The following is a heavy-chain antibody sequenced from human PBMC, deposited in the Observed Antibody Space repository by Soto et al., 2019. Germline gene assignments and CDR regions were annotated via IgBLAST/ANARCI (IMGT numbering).Heavy chain of an antibody. V-gene: IGHV1-69*08. D-gene: IGHD4-17*01. CDR1: GGTFSSYT. J-gene: IGHJ3*02. CDR2: IIPILGIA. CDR3: ARDLRETTVENDAFDI. Sequence: QVQLVQSGAEVKKPGSSVKVSCKASGGTFSSYTISWVRQAPGQGLEWMGRIIPILGIANYAQKFQGRVTITADKSTSTTYMELSSLRSEDTAVYYCARDLRETTVENDAFDIWGQGTMVTVSS.